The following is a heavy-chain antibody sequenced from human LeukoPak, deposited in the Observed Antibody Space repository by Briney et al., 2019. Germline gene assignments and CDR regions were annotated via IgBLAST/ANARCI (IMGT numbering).Heavy chain of an antibody. D-gene: IGHD3-3*01. V-gene: IGHV4-34*01. CDR2: IYHSGST. J-gene: IGHJ4*02. Sequence: PSETLSLTCAVYGGSFSGYYWSWIRQPPGKGLEWIGYIYHSGSTYYNPSLKSRVTISVDRSKNQFSLKLSSVTAADTAVYYCARGVGYYDLWSGNKPYYFDYWGQGTLVTVSS. CDR1: GGSFSGYY. CDR3: ARGVGYYDLWSGNKPYYFDY.